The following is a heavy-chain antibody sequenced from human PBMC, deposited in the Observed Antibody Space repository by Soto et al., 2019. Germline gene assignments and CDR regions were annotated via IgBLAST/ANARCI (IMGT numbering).Heavy chain of an antibody. J-gene: IGHJ3*02. Sequence: ASVKVSCKASGYTFTSYGISWVRQAPGQGLEWMGWISAYNGNTNYAQKFQGRVTMTTDTSTNTAYMDLTSLRSDDAALYYCARVEPILNHYDSSAYDPGAFDIWGQGTMVTVSS. CDR3: ARVEPILNHYDSSAYDPGAFDI. D-gene: IGHD3-22*01. CDR2: ISAYNGNT. CDR1: GYTFTSYG. V-gene: IGHV1-18*01.